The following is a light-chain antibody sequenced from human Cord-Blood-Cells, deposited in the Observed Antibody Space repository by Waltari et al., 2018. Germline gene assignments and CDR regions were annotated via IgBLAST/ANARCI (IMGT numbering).Light chain of an antibody. V-gene: IGLV2-14*01. CDR3: SSYTSSSTYV. CDR2: DGS. J-gene: IGLJ1*01. CDR1: SSAVGVYKS. Sequence: QSALTQPASVSGSPGPSITIPRTGTSSAVGVYKSVHWYQQPPGKAPKLMIYDGSNRPSGVSNRYSDSKSGNTASLTISGLQAEDEADYYCSSYTSSSTYVFGTGTKVTVL.